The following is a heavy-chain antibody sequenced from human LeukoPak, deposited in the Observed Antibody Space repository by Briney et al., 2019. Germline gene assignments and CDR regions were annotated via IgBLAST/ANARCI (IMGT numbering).Heavy chain of an antibody. CDR3: ARDLRVGATLGSDP. CDR1: GFTFSDYY. V-gene: IGHV3-11*01. CDR2: ISSSGSTI. D-gene: IGHD1-26*01. Sequence: PGGSLRLSCAASGFTFSDYYMSWIRQAPGKGLEWVSYISSSGSTIYYADPVKGRFTISRDNAKNSLYLQMNSLRAEDTAVYYCARDLRVGATLGSDPWGQGTLVTVSS. J-gene: IGHJ5*02.